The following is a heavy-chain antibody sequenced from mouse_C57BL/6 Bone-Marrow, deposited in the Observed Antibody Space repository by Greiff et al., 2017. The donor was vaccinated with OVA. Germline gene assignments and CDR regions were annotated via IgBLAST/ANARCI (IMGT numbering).Heavy chain of an antibody. CDR2: IHPNSGST. J-gene: IGHJ4*01. D-gene: IGHD2-4*01. CDR1: GYTFTSYW. CDR3: ARDDYETCYAMDY. Sequence: QVQLKQPGAELVKPGASVKLSCKASGYTFTSYWMHWVKQRPGQGLEWIGMIHPNSGSTNYNEKFKSKATLTVDKSSSTAYMQLSSLTSEDSAVYYGARDDYETCYAMDYWGQGTSVTVSS. V-gene: IGHV1-64*01.